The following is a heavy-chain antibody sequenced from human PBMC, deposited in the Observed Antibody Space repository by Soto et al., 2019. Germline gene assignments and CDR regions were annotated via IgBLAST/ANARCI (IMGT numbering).Heavy chain of an antibody. CDR2: ISSSSSYI. CDR3: ARGSLGCSSTSCYEDYYYYYMDV. CDR1: GFTFSSYS. D-gene: IGHD2-2*01. J-gene: IGHJ6*03. Sequence: GGSLRLSCAASGFTFSSYSMNWVRQAPGKGLEWVSSISSSSSYIYYADSVKGRFTISRDNAKNSLYLQMNSLRAEDTAVYYCARGSLGCSSTSCYEDYYYYYMDVWGKGTTVTVSS. V-gene: IGHV3-21*01.